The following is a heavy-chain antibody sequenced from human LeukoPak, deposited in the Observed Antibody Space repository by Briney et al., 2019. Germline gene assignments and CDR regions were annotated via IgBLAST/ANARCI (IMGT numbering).Heavy chain of an antibody. Sequence: SVKVSCKASGGTFSSYAISWVRQAPGQGLEWMGGIIPIFGTANYAQKFQGRVTITTDESTSTAYMELNSLRSEDTAVYYCARDFIAAAGTNRYWFDPWGQGTLVTVSS. D-gene: IGHD6-13*01. CDR2: IIPIFGTA. J-gene: IGHJ5*02. CDR3: ARDFIAAAGTNRYWFDP. CDR1: GGTFSSYA. V-gene: IGHV1-69*05.